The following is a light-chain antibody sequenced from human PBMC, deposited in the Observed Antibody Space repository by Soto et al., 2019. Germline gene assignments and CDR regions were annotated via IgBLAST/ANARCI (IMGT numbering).Light chain of an antibody. CDR3: CSYAGSYSWV. J-gene: IGLJ3*02. CDR2: DVS. V-gene: IGLV2-11*01. Sequence: QSALTQPRSVSGSPGQSVTISCTGTSSDVGAYNYVSWYQHHPGKAPKVMIYDVSERPSGVPDRFSGSKSDNKASLTISGLQAEDAADYYCCSYAGSYSWVFGGGTNLTVL. CDR1: SSDVGAYNY.